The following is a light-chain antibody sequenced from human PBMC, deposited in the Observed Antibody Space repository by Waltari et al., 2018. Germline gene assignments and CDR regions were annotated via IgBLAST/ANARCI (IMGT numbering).Light chain of an antibody. Sequence: EIVLTQSPATLSLSPGDRATLSCRASQSVRNDLAWYRQNPGQAPRLLIYDASERAPGIPARFSGSGSGTDFTLTISSLEPDDFAVYYCQHRHNWPPTFTFGQGTKLEVK. CDR3: QHRHNWPPTFT. CDR2: DAS. CDR1: QSVRND. V-gene: IGKV3-11*01. J-gene: IGKJ2*01.